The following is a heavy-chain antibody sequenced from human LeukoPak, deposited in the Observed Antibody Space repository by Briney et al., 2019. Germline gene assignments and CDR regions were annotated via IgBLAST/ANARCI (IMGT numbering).Heavy chain of an antibody. CDR2: ISSSYI. V-gene: IGHV3-21*01. J-gene: IGHJ4*02. CDR1: GFTFSSYS. Sequence: GGSLRLSCAASGFTFSSYSMNWVRQAPGKGLKWVSSISSSYIYYADSVKGRFTISRDNAKNSLYLQMNSLRAEDTAVYYCAGSDSAAVAATYWGQGTLVTVSS. CDR3: AGSDSAAVAATY. D-gene: IGHD6-19*01.